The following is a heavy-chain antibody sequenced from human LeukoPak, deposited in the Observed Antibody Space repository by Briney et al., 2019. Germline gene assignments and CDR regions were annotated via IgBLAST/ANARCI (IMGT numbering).Heavy chain of an antibody. V-gene: IGHV4-34*01. J-gene: IGHJ4*02. CDR2: INHSGST. CDR3: ARSYYYDSSGYYLLHQYFDY. CDR1: GGSFSGYY. D-gene: IGHD3-22*01. Sequence: PSETLSLTCAVYGGSFSGYYWSWIRRPPGKGLEWLGEINHSGSTNYNPSLKSRVTISVDTSKNQFSLKLSSVTAADTAVYYCARSYYYDSSGYYLLHQYFDYWGQGTLVTVSS.